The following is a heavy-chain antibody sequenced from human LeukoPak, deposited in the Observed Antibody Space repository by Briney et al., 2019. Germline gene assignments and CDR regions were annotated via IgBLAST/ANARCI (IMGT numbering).Heavy chain of an antibody. Sequence: GRSLRLSCAASGFTFDDYAMHWVRQAPGKGLEWVSGISWNSGSIGYADSVKGRFTISRDNAKNSLYLQMNSLRAEDTALYYCAKDISHRPGALSDYWGQGTLVTVSS. J-gene: IGHJ4*02. CDR2: ISWNSGSI. CDR1: GFTFDDYA. V-gene: IGHV3-9*01. CDR3: AKDISHRPGALSDY. D-gene: IGHD1-26*01.